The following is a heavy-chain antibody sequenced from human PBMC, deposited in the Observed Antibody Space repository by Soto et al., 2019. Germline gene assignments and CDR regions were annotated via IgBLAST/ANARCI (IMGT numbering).Heavy chain of an antibody. J-gene: IGHJ5*02. Sequence: PSETLSLTCTVSGGSISNYYWTWVRQPPGKGLEWIGYVYYSGSTNYNPSLESRVTISIDASKNQFSLKMKSVTAADTAVYYCVRDYRLTGFDPWGQGALVTVSS. CDR3: VRDYRLTGFDP. D-gene: IGHD3-9*01. CDR1: GGSISNYY. CDR2: VYYSGST. V-gene: IGHV4-59*01.